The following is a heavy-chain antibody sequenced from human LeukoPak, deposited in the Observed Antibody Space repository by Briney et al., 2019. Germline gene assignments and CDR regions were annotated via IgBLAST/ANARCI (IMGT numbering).Heavy chain of an antibody. V-gene: IGHV3-21*01. CDR1: GFTFSSYS. Sequence: GGSLRLSCAASGFTFSSYSMNWVRQAPGKGLEWVSAITSSSSYTYYADSVKGRFTISRDNAKNSLYLQMNSLRAEDTAVYYCSGYNWFDPWGQGTLVTVSS. J-gene: IGHJ5*02. CDR2: ITSSSSYT. CDR3: SGYNWFDP.